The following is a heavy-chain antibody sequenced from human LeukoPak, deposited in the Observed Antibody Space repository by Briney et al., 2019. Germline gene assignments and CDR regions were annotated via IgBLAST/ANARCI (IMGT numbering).Heavy chain of an antibody. Sequence: GGSLRLSCAASGFTFSSYAMSWVRQAPGKGLEWVSAISGSGGSTYYADSVKGRFTISRDNSKNTLYLQMNTLTAEDTAVYYCAKSPGVVPAASWFDPWGQGTLVTVSS. CDR1: GFTFSSYA. D-gene: IGHD2-2*01. CDR2: ISGSGGST. CDR3: AKSPGVVPAASWFDP. V-gene: IGHV3-23*01. J-gene: IGHJ5*02.